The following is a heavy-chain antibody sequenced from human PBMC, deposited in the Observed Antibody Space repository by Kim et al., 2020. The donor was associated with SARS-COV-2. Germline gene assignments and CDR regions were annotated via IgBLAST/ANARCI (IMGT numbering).Heavy chain of an antibody. CDR1: GGTFNNYG. J-gene: IGHJ5*02. D-gene: IGHD3-10*01. V-gene: IGHV1-69*04. CDR2: IVPIVGMA. CDR3: AREAHIISIRGLNGGGWFDP. Sequence: SVKVSCKASGGTFNNYGISWVRQAPGQGLEWMGTIVPIVGMAKYAQKFQGRVTITAEISTTIAYMELSSLRSEDAAVYFCAREAHIISIRGLNGGGWFDPWGQGTLVTVSS.